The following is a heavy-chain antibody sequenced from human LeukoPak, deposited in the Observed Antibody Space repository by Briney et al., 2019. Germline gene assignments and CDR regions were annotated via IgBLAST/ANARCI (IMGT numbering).Heavy chain of an antibody. J-gene: IGHJ4*02. CDR1: GYTFTSYG. Sequence: ASVKVSCKASGYTFTSYGISWVRQAPGQGLEWMGWISAYNGNTKYAQKLQGRVTMTTDTSTSTAYMELSRLRYDDTAVYYCARHTNFWSGYSGNYFDYWGQGTLVTVSS. D-gene: IGHD3-3*01. CDR2: ISAYNGNT. CDR3: ARHTNFWSGYSGNYFDY. V-gene: IGHV1-18*01.